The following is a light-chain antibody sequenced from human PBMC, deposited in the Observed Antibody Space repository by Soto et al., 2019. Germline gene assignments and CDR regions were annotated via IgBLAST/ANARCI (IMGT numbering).Light chain of an antibody. V-gene: IGKV3-15*01. J-gene: IGKJ2*01. CDR1: QSVRSN. CDR2: GAS. CDR3: QQYHISPPDT. Sequence: EIVMTQSPATLSVSPGERATLSCRASQSVRSNLAWYRQKPGQAPRLLIYGASTRATGIPARFSGSGSGTDFTLTISSLQSEDFAVYYCQQYHISPPDTFGQGTKLEIK.